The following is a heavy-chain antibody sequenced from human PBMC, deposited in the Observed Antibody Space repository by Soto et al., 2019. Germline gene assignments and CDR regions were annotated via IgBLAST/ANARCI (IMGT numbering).Heavy chain of an antibody. V-gene: IGHV1-69*01. CDR2: MIPTSGTA. CDR1: GATFSSYA. Sequence: QVQLVQSGAEVKKPGSSVKVSCRASGATFSSYAISWVRQAPGQGLGWMGGMIPTSGTANYAQKFQGRVTITADESTSTAYMELSSLRSEDTAVYYGARSQGSSTSLEIYYYYYYGMDVWGQGTTVTVSS. D-gene: IGHD2-2*01. CDR3: ARSQGSSTSLEIYYYYYYGMDV. J-gene: IGHJ6*02.